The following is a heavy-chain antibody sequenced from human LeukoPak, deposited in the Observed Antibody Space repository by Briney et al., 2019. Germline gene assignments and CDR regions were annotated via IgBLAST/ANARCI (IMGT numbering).Heavy chain of an antibody. J-gene: IGHJ5*02. CDR1: GFTFSSYW. CDR2: IKQDGSEK. D-gene: IGHD3-22*01. CDR3: ARELHYYDSSGYYSDWFDP. V-gene: IGHV3-7*03. Sequence: PGGSLRLSCAASGFTFSSYWMSWVRQAPGKGLEWVANIKQDGSEKYYVDSVKGRFTISRDNAKNSLYLQMNSLRAEDTAVYYCARELHYYDSSGYYSDWFDPWGQGTLVTVSS.